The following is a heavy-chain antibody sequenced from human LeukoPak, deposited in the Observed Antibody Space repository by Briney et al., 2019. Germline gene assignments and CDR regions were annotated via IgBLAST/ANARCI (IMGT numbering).Heavy chain of an antibody. D-gene: IGHD3-16*01. CDR3: ALLEGV. Sequence: GGSLRLSCLASGFSFSNYNMNWVRQTPGKGLEWISYISRTGNIFFYADSVKGRFTISRDNAKNSLYLQMNSLRDDDSAVYYCALLEGVWGQGSLVTVSS. V-gene: IGHV3-48*02. J-gene: IGHJ4*02. CDR1: GFSFSNYN. CDR2: ISRTGNIF.